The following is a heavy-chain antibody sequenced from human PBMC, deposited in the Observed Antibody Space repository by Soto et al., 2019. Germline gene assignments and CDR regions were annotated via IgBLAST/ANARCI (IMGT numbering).Heavy chain of an antibody. CDR1: GFTFSGSA. Sequence: PGGSLRLSCAASGFTFSGSAMHWVRQASGKGLEWVGRIRSKANSYATAYAASVKGRFTISRDDSKNTAYLQMNSLKTEDTAVYYCTRTGTTSIRNLSNDYWGQGTLVTVSS. CDR3: TRTGTTSIRNLSNDY. V-gene: IGHV3-73*01. CDR2: IRSKANSYAT. J-gene: IGHJ4*02. D-gene: IGHD1-7*01.